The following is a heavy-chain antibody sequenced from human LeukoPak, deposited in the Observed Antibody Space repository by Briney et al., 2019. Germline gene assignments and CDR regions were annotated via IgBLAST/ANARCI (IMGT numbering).Heavy chain of an antibody. V-gene: IGHV1-24*01. D-gene: IGHD3-22*01. J-gene: IGHJ4*02. CDR1: GYTLTELS. CDR3: ATKGYYYDSSGYYYLDY. CDR2: FDPEDGET. Sequence: ASVKVSCKVSGYTLTELSMHWVRQAPGKGLEWMGGFDPEDGETIYAQKFQGRVTMTEDTSTDTAYTELSSLRSEDTAVYYCATKGYYYDSSGYYYLDYWGQGTLVTVSS.